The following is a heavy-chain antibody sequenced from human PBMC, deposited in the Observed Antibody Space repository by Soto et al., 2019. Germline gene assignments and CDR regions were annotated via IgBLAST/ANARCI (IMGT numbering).Heavy chain of an antibody. CDR2: IIHGGNT. J-gene: IGHJ3*02. CDR1: GGSFSPFS. CDR3: ARRGRWLQFRGSGFEI. V-gene: IGHV4-34*12. Sequence: SETLSLTCAVYGGSFSPFSWSWLRQPPGKGLEWIGEIIHGGNTNYNPSLKSRVTISVDTSQNQFSLKLTSLTAADTAVYYCARRGRWLQFRGSGFEIWGQGTMVTVS. D-gene: IGHD5-12*01.